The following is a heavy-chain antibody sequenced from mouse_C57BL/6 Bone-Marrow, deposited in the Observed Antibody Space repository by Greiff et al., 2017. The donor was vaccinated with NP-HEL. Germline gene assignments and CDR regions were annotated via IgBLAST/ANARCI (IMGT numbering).Heavy chain of an antibody. V-gene: IGHV7-3*01. J-gene: IGHJ4*01. Sequence: EVKLMESGGGLVQPGGSLSLSCAASGFTFTDYYMSWVRQPPGKALEWLGFIRNKANGYTTEYSASVKGRFTISRDNSQSILYLQMNALRAEDSATYYCARYLAYYYAMDYWGQGTSVTVSS. CDR3: ARYLAYYYAMDY. CDR2: IRNKANGYTT. CDR1: GFTFTDYY.